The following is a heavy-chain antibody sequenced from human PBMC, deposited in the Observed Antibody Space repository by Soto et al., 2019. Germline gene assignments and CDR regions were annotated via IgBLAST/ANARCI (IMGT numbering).Heavy chain of an antibody. Sequence: ASVKVSCKTSGYTFNSYGISWVRQAPGQGLEWMGWISVYRGNTNYAQKFQGRVTITRDTSASTAYMGLSSLRSEDTAVYYCARDLGYSSSWQARQNYGMDVWGQGTTVTVSS. V-gene: IGHV1-18*01. J-gene: IGHJ6*02. CDR3: ARDLGYSSSWQARQNYGMDV. CDR2: ISVYRGNT. CDR1: GYTFNSYG. D-gene: IGHD6-13*01.